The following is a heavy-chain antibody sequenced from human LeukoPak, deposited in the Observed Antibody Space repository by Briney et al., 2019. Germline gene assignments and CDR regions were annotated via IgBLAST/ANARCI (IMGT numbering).Heavy chain of an antibody. Sequence: PGGSLRLSCAASGFTFSSYSMNWVRQAPGKGLEWVSSISSSSSYIYYADSVKGRFTISRDNAKNSLYLQMNSLRAEDTAVYYCARDSVGPLNYYYYYYMDVWGKGTTVTVSS. CDR1: GFTFSSYS. V-gene: IGHV3-21*01. CDR2: ISSSSSYI. D-gene: IGHD1-26*01. CDR3: ARDSVGPLNYYYYYYMDV. J-gene: IGHJ6*03.